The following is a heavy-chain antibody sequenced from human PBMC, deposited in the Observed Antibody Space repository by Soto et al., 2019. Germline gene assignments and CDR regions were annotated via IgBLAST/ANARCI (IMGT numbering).Heavy chain of an antibody. V-gene: IGHV1-69*06. D-gene: IGHD2-2*01. CDR1: GGTFSSYA. CDR3: AIAIVVVQAAIPALRSLYYYYYGMDV. CDR2: IIPIFGTA. J-gene: IGHJ6*02. Sequence: QVQLVQSGAEVKKPGSSVKVSCKASGGTFSSYAISWVRQAPGQGLEWMGGIIPIFGTANYAQKFQGRVTITADKSPSTAYMELSCLRSEDTAVYYCAIAIVVVQAAIPALRSLYYYYYGMDVWGQGTTFTVS.